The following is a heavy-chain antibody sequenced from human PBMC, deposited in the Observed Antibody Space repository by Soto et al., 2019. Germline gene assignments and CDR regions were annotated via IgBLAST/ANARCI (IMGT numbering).Heavy chain of an antibody. CDR3: ARLDCSSTSCRYYYGMDV. Sequence: GGSLRLSCAASGFTFSSYWMHWFRQAPGKGLVWVSRINSDGSSTSYADSVKGRFTISRDNAKNTLYLQMNSLRAEDTAVYYCARLDCSSTSCRYYYGMDVWGQGTTVTVSS. CDR1: GFTFSSYW. CDR2: INSDGSST. D-gene: IGHD2-2*01. J-gene: IGHJ6*02. V-gene: IGHV3-74*01.